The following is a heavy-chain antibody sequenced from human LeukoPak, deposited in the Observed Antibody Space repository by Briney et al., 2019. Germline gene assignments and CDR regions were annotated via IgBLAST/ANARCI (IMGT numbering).Heavy chain of an antibody. CDR1: GFMFSTYA. V-gene: IGHV3-23*01. CDR3: ARTAAPNYDYYYCMDV. D-gene: IGHD6-13*01. J-gene: IGHJ6*02. Sequence: GGSVRLSCAASGFMFSTYAMSWVRQAPGKGLEWVSTINCTGSNTYFADSVKGRVTISRDNSKNTLFLQMNSLRAEDTANYYCARTAAPNYDYYYCMDVWGQGTTVTV. CDR2: INCTGSNT.